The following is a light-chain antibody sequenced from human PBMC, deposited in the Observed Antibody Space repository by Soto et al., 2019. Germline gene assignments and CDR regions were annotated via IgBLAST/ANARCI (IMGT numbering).Light chain of an antibody. CDR2: AAS. V-gene: IGKV1-27*01. CDR3: QKYDSAPQT. CDR1: QGISNY. J-gene: IGKJ1*01. Sequence: GDRVIITCRASQGISNYVAWYQQKLGKVPKLRIYAASTLQSEVPFRFRGSGSGTDFTLTISSLQPEDVETYYCQKYDSAPQTFGQGTNVEIK.